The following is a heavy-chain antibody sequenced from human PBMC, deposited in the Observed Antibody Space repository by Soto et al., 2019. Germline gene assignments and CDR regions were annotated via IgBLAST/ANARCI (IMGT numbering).Heavy chain of an antibody. CDR3: AKPDSGSYPQHFDS. V-gene: IGHV3-30*18. Sequence: SLRLSWAASGFTLSLYPLYWVRQAPGKGLEWVTAISFDGRNKNYADSVKGRFTISRDNSKNTLYLQMKSLRPDDTAVYYCAKPDSGSYPQHFDSWGQGTLVTVSS. J-gene: IGHJ4*02. CDR2: ISFDGRNK. CDR1: GFTLSLYP. D-gene: IGHD1-26*01.